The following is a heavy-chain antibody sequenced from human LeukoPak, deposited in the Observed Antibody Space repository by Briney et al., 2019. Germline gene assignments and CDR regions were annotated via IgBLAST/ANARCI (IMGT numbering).Heavy chain of an antibody. CDR1: GGTFSSYA. J-gene: IGHJ4*02. Sequence: ASVKVSCKASGGTFSSYAISWVRQAPGQGLEWMGIINPSGGSTSYAQKFQGRVTMTRDTSTSTVYMELSSLRSEDTAVYYCARDRTRLLWFGELFDYWGQGTLVTASS. D-gene: IGHD3-10*01. CDR2: INPSGGST. CDR3: ARDRTRLLWFGELFDY. V-gene: IGHV1-46*01.